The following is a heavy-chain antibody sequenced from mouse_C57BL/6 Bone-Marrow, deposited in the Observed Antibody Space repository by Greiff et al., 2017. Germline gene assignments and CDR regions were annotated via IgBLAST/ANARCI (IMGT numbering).Heavy chain of an antibody. D-gene: IGHD2-1*01. CDR1: GYTFTDYE. J-gene: IGHJ3*01. CDR3: TRDGKGAWFAY. CDR2: IDPETGGT. Sequence: QVHVKQSGAELVRPGASVTLSCKASGYTFTDYEMHWVKQTPVHGLEWIGAIDPETGGTAYNQKFKGKAILTADKSSSTAYMELRSLTSEDSAVXYCTRDGKGAWFAYWGQGTLVTVAA. V-gene: IGHV1-15*01.